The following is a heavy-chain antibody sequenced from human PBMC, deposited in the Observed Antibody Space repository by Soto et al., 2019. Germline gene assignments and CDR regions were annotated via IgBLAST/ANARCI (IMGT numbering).Heavy chain of an antibody. V-gene: IGHV4-61*01. CDR3: ARGRGYGYGIDF. Sequence: QVQLRESGPGLVKPSETLSLTCTVSGGSVTSGSHYWSWIRQSPGKGLEFIAYIFYSGSDNYNPSLKSRVTTSIDTSKNQFSLNLRSVTTADTAVYYCARGRGYGYGIDFWGQGTLVTVSS. J-gene: IGHJ4*02. CDR1: GGSVTSGSHY. CDR2: IFYSGSD. D-gene: IGHD5-18*01.